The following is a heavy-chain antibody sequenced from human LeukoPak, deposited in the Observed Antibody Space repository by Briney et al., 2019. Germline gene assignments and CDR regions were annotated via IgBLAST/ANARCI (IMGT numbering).Heavy chain of an antibody. Sequence: GGSLRLSCAASGFTFSSYAMSWVRQAPGKGLEWVANIKQDGSEKYYVDSVKGRFTISRDNAKNSLYLQMYSLRAEDTAVYYCGSIGSSWYEDYCGQGTLVTVSS. D-gene: IGHD6-13*01. V-gene: IGHV3-7*01. CDR2: IKQDGSEK. CDR1: GFTFSSYA. J-gene: IGHJ4*02. CDR3: GSIGSSWYEDY.